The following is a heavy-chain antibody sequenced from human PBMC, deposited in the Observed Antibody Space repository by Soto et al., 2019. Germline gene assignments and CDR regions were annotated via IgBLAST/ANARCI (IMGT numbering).Heavy chain of an antibody. CDR3: ARPDLVAAIGAALDY. J-gene: IGHJ4*02. D-gene: IGHD5-12*01. Sequence: QVQLVETGGGVVQPGRSLRLSCEASGFTFSNDGTHWVRQAPGKWLEWVAVTWNDGSSRYYADIVKGRFTVSKDNSKNALFLQKNNVRDEDTAVFYCARPDLVAAIGAALDYCGQGTLVTVSS. CDR2: TWNDGSSR. CDR1: GFTFSNDG. V-gene: IGHV3-33*01.